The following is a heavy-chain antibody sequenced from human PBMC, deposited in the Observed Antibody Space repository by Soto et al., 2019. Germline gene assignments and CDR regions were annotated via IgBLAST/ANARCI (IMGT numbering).Heavy chain of an antibody. V-gene: IGHV1-18*01. Sequence: VSCKASGYTFTSYGISWVRQAPGQGLEWMGWISAYNGNTNYAQKLQGRVTMTTDTSTSTAYMELRSLRSDDTAVYYCARAEVPVAYYYYYYMDVWGKGTTVTVSS. CDR1: GYTFTSYG. D-gene: IGHD2-2*01. J-gene: IGHJ6*03. CDR2: ISAYNGNT. CDR3: ARAEVPVAYYYYYYMDV.